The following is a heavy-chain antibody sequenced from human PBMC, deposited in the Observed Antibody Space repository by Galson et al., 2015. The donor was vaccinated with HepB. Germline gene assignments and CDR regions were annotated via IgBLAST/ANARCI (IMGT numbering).Heavy chain of an antibody. Sequence: SVTVSCKASGGTLSSYAISWVRQAPGQGLEWIGGIIPIFGTANYAQKFQGRVRITADESTSTAYMELRSLRSEDTAVYYCARGGTGGNSFDFDYWGQGTLVTVSS. CDR1: GGTLSSYA. CDR3: ARGGTGGNSFDFDY. CDR2: IIPIFGTA. J-gene: IGHJ4*02. V-gene: IGHV1-69*13. D-gene: IGHD4-23*01.